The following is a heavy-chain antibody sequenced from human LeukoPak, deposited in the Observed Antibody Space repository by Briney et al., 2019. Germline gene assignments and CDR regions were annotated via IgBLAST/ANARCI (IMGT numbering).Heavy chain of an antibody. CDR1: GFTVTDNY. J-gene: IGHJ4*02. CDR3: ARTNPVYGDYDC. Sequence: GGSLRLSCAVSGFTVTDNYMSWVRQAPGKGLQWVSVVYPDGRTYYADSVKGRFTISRGNSRNTLLLQLNSLRADDTAVYYCARTNPVYGDYDCWGQGTLVTVSS. CDR2: VYPDGRT. D-gene: IGHD4-17*01. V-gene: IGHV3-53*01.